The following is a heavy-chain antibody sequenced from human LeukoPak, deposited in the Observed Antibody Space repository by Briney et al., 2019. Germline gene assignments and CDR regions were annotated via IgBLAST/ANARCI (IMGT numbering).Heavy chain of an antibody. CDR1: GFTFSNAW. J-gene: IGHJ3*02. V-gene: IGHV3-15*01. CDR2: IKSKTDGGTT. CDR3: TTPLGYCSSTTCLSDI. D-gene: IGHD2-2*01. Sequence: GGSLRLSCAASGFTFSNAWMNWVRQAPGKGLEWVGRIKSKTDGGTTDYAAPVKGRFTISRDDSKNTLYLQMNSLKTEDTAVYYCTTPLGYCSSTTCLSDIWGQGTMVTVSS.